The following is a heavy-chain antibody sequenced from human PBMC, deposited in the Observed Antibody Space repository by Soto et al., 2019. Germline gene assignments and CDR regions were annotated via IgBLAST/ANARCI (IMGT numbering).Heavy chain of an antibody. V-gene: IGHV4-34*01. J-gene: IGHJ4*02. D-gene: IGHD6-25*01. CDR1: GGSFSGYY. CDR3: ARERRREYYFDY. CDR2: INHSGST. Sequence: SETLSLTCAVYGGSFSGYYWSWIRQPPGKGLEWIGEINHSGSTNYNPSLKSRVTISVDTSKNQFSLKLSSVTAADTAVHYCARERRREYYFDYWGQGTLVTVSS.